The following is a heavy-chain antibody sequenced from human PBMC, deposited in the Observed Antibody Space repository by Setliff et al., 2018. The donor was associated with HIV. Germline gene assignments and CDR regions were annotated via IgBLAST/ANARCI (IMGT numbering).Heavy chain of an antibody. D-gene: IGHD2-21*01. Sequence: SETLSLTCTVSGGSVSSSTTYYWSWIRQPPGKGLEWIGEISYSGSTVYNPSLKSRVTMSVDASKSLVSLNLNSVTAADTAIYYCARGVARQVVIDRWFDPWGQGTPVTVSS. J-gene: IGHJ5*02. CDR3: ARGVARQVVIDRWFDP. CDR2: ISYSGST. CDR1: GGSVSSSTTYY. V-gene: IGHV4-39*07.